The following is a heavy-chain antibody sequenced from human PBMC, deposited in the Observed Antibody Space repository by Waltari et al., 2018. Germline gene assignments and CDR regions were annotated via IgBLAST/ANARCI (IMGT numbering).Heavy chain of an antibody. CDR2: ISWDGGST. Sequence: EVQLVESGGVVVQPGGSLRLSCAAPGFTFDEYTLHWVRQAPGKGLEWVSLISWDGGSTYYADAVKGRFTISRDNSKNSLYLQMNSLRTEDTALYYCAKDTGLDYWGQGTLVTVSS. V-gene: IGHV3-43*01. CDR1: GFTFDEYT. CDR3: AKDTGLDY. J-gene: IGHJ4*02.